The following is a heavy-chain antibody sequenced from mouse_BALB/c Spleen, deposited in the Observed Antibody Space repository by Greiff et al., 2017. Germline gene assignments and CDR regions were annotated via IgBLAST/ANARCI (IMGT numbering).Heavy chain of an antibody. Sequence: VQLQQSGAELAKPGASVKMSCKASGYTFTSYWMHWVKQRPGQGLEWIGYINPSTGYTEYNQKFKDKATLTADKSSSTAYMQLSSLTSEDSAVYYCARIYYDYAREAYWGQGTLVTVSA. D-gene: IGHD2-4*01. J-gene: IGHJ3*01. CDR1: GYTFTSYW. CDR2: INPSTGYT. V-gene: IGHV1-7*01. CDR3: ARIYYDYAREAY.